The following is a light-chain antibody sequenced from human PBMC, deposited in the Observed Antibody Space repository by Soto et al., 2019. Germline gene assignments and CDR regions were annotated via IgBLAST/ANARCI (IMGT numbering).Light chain of an antibody. Sequence: ENVMTQSAWTLGVSAWGVSTLACMASQSVSTNYVAWYQQKPGQAPRLLIYGASSRASGIPDRLRGSGSGTDFTLTISRLEPEDFAVYYCQQYANSHGTFGQGTKVDIK. V-gene: IGKV3-20*01. CDR3: QQYANSHGT. J-gene: IGKJ1*01. CDR1: QSVSTNY. CDR2: GAS.